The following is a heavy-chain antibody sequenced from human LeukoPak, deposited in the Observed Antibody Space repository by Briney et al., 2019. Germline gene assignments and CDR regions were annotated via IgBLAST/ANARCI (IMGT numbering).Heavy chain of an antibody. CDR1: GYNFNRYS. Sequence: AASVKVSCKTSGYNFNRYSITWVRQAPGQGLEWMGWVSTSNGATNYAEKFQGRVTITTETVTKTAYLELRRLTSGDTAMYFCARVSDTSMVTPGFDSWGQGTLVTVS. CDR2: VSTSNGAT. V-gene: IGHV1-18*01. CDR3: ARVSDTSMVTPGFDS. D-gene: IGHD5-18*01. J-gene: IGHJ4*02.